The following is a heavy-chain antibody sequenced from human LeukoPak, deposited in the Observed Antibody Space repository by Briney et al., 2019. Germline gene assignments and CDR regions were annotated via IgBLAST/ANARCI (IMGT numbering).Heavy chain of an antibody. Sequence: ETLSLTCAVYGGSFSGYYWSWIRQPPGRGLEWIGEINHSGSTNYNPSLKSRVTISVDTSKNQFSLKLSSVTAADTAVYYCARGTTLVNYDILTGYLDDAFDIWGQGTMVTVSS. D-gene: IGHD3-9*01. V-gene: IGHV4-34*01. CDR1: GGSFSGYY. CDR2: INHSGST. J-gene: IGHJ3*02. CDR3: ARGTTLVNYDILTGYLDDAFDI.